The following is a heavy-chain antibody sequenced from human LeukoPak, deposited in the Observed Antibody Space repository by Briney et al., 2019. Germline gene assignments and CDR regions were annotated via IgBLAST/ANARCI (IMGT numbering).Heavy chain of an antibody. CDR2: IYYSGST. Sequence: SETLSLTCTVSGGSISSSSYYWGWIRQPPGKGLEWIGSIYYSGSTYYNPSLKSRVTISVDTSKNQFSLKLSSVTAADTAVYYCARHGPSSSWYGYYYYYMDVWGKGTTVTVSS. CDR3: ARHGPSSSWYGYYYYYMDV. V-gene: IGHV4-39*01. D-gene: IGHD6-13*01. J-gene: IGHJ6*03. CDR1: GGSISSSSYY.